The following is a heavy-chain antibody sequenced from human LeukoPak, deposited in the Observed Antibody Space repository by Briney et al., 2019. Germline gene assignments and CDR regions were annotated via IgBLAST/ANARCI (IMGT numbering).Heavy chain of an antibody. J-gene: IGHJ6*03. V-gene: IGHV4-4*07. CDR3: AREAPDIVVVPAAIVGPPSYYYYYMDV. CDR2: IYTSGST. Sequence: SETLSLTCTVSDGSISSYDWSWIRQPAGKGLEWIGRIYTSGSTNYNPSLKSRGTMSVDTSKNRFSLKLSSVTAADTAVYYCAREAPDIVVVPAAIVGPPSYYYYYMDVWGKGTTVTVSS. CDR1: DGSISSYD. D-gene: IGHD2-2*01.